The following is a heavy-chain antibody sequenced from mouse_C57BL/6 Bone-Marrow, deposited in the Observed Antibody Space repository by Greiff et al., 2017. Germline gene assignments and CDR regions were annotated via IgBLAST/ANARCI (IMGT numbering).Heavy chain of an antibody. CDR1: GYTFTSYT. CDR2: INPSSGYT. Sequence: VQLQQSGADLARPGASVKMSCKASGYTFTSYTMHWVKQRPGQGLEWIGYINPSSGYTKYNQKFKDKATLTADKSSSTAYMQLSSLTAEDSAGEYWARVGGVVARGVYAMDYWGQGTSVTVSS. V-gene: IGHV1-4*01. J-gene: IGHJ4*01. CDR3: ARVGGVVARGVYAMDY. D-gene: IGHD1-1*01.